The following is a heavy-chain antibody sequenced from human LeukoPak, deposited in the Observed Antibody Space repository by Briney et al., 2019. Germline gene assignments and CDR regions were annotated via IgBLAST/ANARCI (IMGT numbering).Heavy chain of an antibody. J-gene: IGHJ3*01. CDR1: GFIFADYS. CDR2: GYGGTK. D-gene: IGHD2-2*03. Sequence: GGSLRLSCKASGFIFADYSMSWVRQAPGKGLEWVGFGYGGTKEYAASVEGRFTISRDDSKSIAYLQMNRLKSEDTAVYYCISWISTDGLKAWGQGTMVTVSS. V-gene: IGHV3-49*04. CDR3: ISWISTDGLKA.